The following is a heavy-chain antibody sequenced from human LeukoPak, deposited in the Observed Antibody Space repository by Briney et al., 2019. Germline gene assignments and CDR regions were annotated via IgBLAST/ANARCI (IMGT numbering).Heavy chain of an antibody. Sequence: SVKVSCKGSGYTFTSYYMHWGRQAPGQGLEWMGGIIAIFGTANYAQKFQGRVTITTDESTSTAYMELSSLRSEDTAVYYCARDLRRDESSNYYYIGWFDLWGQGTLVTVSS. V-gene: IGHV1-69*05. D-gene: IGHD3-22*01. J-gene: IGHJ5*01. CDR2: IIAIFGTA. CDR3: ARDLRRDESSNYYYIGWFDL. CDR1: GYTFTSYY.